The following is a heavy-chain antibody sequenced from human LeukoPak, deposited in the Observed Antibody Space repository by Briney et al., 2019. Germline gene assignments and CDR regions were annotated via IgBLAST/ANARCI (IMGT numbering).Heavy chain of an antibody. V-gene: IGHV1-18*01. CDR3: ARDICTSTMCLLYYFDY. CDR1: GYTFTSYG. D-gene: IGHD2-2*01. Sequence: ASVKVSCKASGYTFTSYGISWVRQAPGQGLEWMGWISAYNGNTNYAQKLQGRVTMTTDTSTSTAYMELRSLRSDDTAVYYCARDICTSTMCLLYYFDYWGQGTLVTVSS. CDR2: ISAYNGNT. J-gene: IGHJ4*02.